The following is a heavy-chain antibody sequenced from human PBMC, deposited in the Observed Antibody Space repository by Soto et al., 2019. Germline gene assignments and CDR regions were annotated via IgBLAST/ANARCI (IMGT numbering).Heavy chain of an antibody. Sequence: SETLSLTCAVYGGSFSGYYWSWIRQPPGKGLEWIGEINHSGSTNYNPSLKSRVTISVDTSKNQFSLKLSSVTAADTAVYYCARDYSSPVIGPWFDPWGQGTLVTVSS. CDR3: ARDYSSPVIGPWFDP. V-gene: IGHV4-34*01. D-gene: IGHD6-13*01. CDR1: GGSFSGYY. CDR2: INHSGST. J-gene: IGHJ5*02.